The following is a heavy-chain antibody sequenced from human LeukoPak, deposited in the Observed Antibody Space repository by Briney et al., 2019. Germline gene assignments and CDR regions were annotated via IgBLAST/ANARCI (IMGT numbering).Heavy chain of an antibody. V-gene: IGHV1-2*02. Sequence: GASVKVSCKASGYTFTGYYMHWVRQAPGQGLEWMGWINPNSGGTNYAQKFQGRVTMTRDTSISTAYMELSRLRSDDTAVYYCARVAANYYYYYYRDVGGKGTTVTVSS. J-gene: IGHJ6*03. CDR2: INPNSGGT. D-gene: IGHD6-25*01. CDR1: GYTFTGYY. CDR3: ARVAANYYYYYYRDV.